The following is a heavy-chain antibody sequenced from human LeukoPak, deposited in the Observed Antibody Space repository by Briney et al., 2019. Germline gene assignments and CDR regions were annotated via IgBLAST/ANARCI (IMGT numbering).Heavy chain of an antibody. CDR2: IYYSGST. CDR3: ARDVGNTSEDY. D-gene: IGHD1-26*01. CDR1: GGSISSYY. Sequence: PSETLSLTCTVSGGSISSYYWSWIRQPPGKGLEWIGYIYYSGSTNYNPSLKSRVTISVDKSKNQFSLKLSSVTAADTAVYYCARDVGNTSEDYWGQGTLVTVSS. J-gene: IGHJ4*02. V-gene: IGHV4-59*12.